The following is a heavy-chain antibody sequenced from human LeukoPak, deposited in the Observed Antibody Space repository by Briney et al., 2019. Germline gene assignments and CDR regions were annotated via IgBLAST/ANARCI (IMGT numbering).Heavy chain of an antibody. CDR2: VRDRAHSYST. D-gene: IGHD6-19*01. CDR1: GFSFSDHY. V-gene: IGHV3-72*01. Sequence: GGSLRLSCAASGFSFSDHYMGWVRQAPGKGLEWVGRVRDRAHSYSTEYAASVKGRFTVSRDDSQNSLYLQMNSLKTEDTAMYYCVGPLAGQNPFVHWGQGTLVTVSS. J-gene: IGHJ4*02. CDR3: VGPLAGQNPFVH.